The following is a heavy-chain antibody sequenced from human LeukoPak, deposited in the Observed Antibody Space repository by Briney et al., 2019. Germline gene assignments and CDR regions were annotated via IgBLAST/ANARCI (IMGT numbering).Heavy chain of an antibody. CDR1: GLTFSSYS. Sequence: PGGSLRLSCTASGLTFSSYSMNWVRQAPGKGLEWVSSISSSSTYIYYADSVKGRFTISRDNAKNSLYLQMNSLRAEDTAVYYCARSEPGGGILTVSPNDYWGQGILVTVSS. J-gene: IGHJ4*02. CDR2: ISSSSTYI. V-gene: IGHV3-21*01. CDR3: ARSEPGGGILTVSPNDY. D-gene: IGHD3-9*01.